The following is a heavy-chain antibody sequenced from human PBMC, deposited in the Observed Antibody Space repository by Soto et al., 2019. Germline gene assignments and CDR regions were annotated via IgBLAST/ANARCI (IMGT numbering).Heavy chain of an antibody. J-gene: IGHJ4*02. Sequence: GSLILSCAASGLTGSSSYMSWVRQAPGKGLQWVSVIYSAGSTYYANSVKGRFTISRDISTNMVYLQMSSLTDEDTAVYYCARARELEYSSAIFFDIWREGALVTVSS. CDR1: GLTGSSSY. V-gene: IGHV3-53*01. CDR2: IYSAGST. CDR3: ARARELEYSSAIFFDI. D-gene: IGHD5-18*01.